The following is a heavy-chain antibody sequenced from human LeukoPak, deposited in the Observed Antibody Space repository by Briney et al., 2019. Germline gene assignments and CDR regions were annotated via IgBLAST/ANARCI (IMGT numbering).Heavy chain of an antibody. Sequence: MPSETLSLTCAVYGGSFSGYYWSWIRQPPGKGLEWIGEINHSGSTNYNPSLKSRVTISVDTSKNQFSLKLSSVTAADTAVYYCARRXLXFGEPFDYWGQGTLVTVSS. D-gene: IGHD3-10*01. CDR1: GGSFSGYY. V-gene: IGHV4-34*01. CDR2: INHSGST. J-gene: IGHJ4*02. CDR3: ARRXLXFGEPFDY.